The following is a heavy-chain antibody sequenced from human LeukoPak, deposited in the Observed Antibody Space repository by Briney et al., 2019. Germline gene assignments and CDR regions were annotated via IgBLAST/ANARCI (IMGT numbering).Heavy chain of an antibody. D-gene: IGHD6-19*01. V-gene: IGHV1-24*01. Sequence: GASVKVSCKVSGYTLTELSMHWVRQAPGKGLEWMGGFDPEDGETIYAQKFQGRVTMTEDTSTDTAYMELSSLRSEDTAVYYCATAIAVADTKGDAFDIWGQGTMVTVSS. CDR3: ATAIAVADTKGDAFDI. J-gene: IGHJ3*02. CDR2: FDPEDGET. CDR1: GYTLTELS.